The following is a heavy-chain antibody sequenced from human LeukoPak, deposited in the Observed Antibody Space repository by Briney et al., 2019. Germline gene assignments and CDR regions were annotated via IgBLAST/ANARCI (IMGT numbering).Heavy chain of an antibody. V-gene: IGHV1-2*02. D-gene: IGHD3-9*01. Sequence: ASVTVSCKTSGYTFADYYIHWVRHAPGQGLEWMGWIYPKSGGTNSAQKFQGRVTMTRDTSISTAYMELSRLRFDDTAVYYCARVSTSGYRDWLDPWGQGTLVTVSS. CDR1: GYTFADYY. CDR3: ARVSTSGYRDWLDP. J-gene: IGHJ5*02. CDR2: IYPKSGGT.